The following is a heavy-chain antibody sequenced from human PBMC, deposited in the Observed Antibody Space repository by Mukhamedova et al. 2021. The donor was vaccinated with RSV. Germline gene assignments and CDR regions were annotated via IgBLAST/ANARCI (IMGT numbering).Heavy chain of an antibody. CDR2: IYPGDSET. J-gene: IGHJ2*01. CDR1: SYW. CDR3: ARPVLSASWYFAL. V-gene: IGHV5-51*01. Sequence: SYWIGWVRQMPGKGLEWMGIIYPGDSETRYSPSFQGQVTISADKSISTAYLQWSSLKASDTAMYYCARPVLSASWYFALWGRGTL.